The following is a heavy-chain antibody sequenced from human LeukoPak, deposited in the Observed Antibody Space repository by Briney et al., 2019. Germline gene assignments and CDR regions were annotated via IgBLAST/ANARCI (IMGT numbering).Heavy chain of an antibody. CDR1: GFTFGDYT. J-gene: IGHJ6*02. CDR3: ARDRADYDILTGPVVSRYYGMDV. D-gene: IGHD3-9*01. Sequence: GGSLRLSCAASGFTFGDYTMHWVRQAPGKGLEWVSSITWNSGNIAYADSVKGRFTISRDNAKNSLYLQMNSLRAEDTAVYYCARDRADYDILTGPVVSRYYGMDVWGQGTTVTVSS. CDR2: ITWNSGNI. V-gene: IGHV3-9*01.